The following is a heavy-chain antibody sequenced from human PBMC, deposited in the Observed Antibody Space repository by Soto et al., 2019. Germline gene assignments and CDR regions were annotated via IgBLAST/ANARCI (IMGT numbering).Heavy chain of an antibody. CDR3: ARGGWSVDF. Sequence: ETLSLTCAVYGGSISGYYWSWIRQPPGKGLECIGEINHSGSTNYNPSLKSRVTISIDTSKNQFSLKLNSVSAADTAVYYCARGGWSVDFWGQGTLVTVSS. V-gene: IGHV4-34*01. CDR2: INHSGST. J-gene: IGHJ4*02. CDR1: GGSISGYY. D-gene: IGHD2-8*01.